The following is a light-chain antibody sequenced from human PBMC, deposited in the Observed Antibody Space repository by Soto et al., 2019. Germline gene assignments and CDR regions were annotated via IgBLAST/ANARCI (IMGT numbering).Light chain of an antibody. CDR1: SSDVGGYNY. CDR3: RSFAGGGNPVP. V-gene: IGLV2-8*01. Sequence: QSALTQPPSASGSLGQSVTISCTGTSSDVGGYNYVSWHQQHPGKAPKVMIYEVTKRPPGVPDRFSGSKSGNTASLTVSGLQAEDEADYYCRSFAGGGNPVPLGGGTKLTVL. J-gene: IGLJ2*01. CDR2: EVT.